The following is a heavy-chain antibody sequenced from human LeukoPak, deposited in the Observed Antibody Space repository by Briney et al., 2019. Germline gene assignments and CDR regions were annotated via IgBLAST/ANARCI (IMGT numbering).Heavy chain of an antibody. Sequence: KPGESLKISCKGSGYSFTSYWIGWVRQMPGNGLEWMGIIYPGDSDTRYSPSFQGQVTISADKSISTAYLQWSSLKASDTAMYYCARLLYYDSSGYYYFDYWGQGTLVTVSS. D-gene: IGHD3-22*01. CDR2: IYPGDSDT. V-gene: IGHV5-51*01. J-gene: IGHJ4*02. CDR3: ARLLYYDSSGYYYFDY. CDR1: GYSFTSYW.